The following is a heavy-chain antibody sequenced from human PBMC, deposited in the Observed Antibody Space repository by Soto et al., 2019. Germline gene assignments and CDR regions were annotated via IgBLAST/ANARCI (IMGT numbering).Heavy chain of an antibody. CDR1: GYTFTSYA. J-gene: IGHJ1*01. CDR2: INAGNGNT. Sequence: GASVKVSCKASGYTFTSYAMHWVRQAPGQRLEWMGWINAGNGNTKYSQKFQGRVTITRDTSASTAYMELSSLRSEDTAVYYCARVGPAARPTEYFQHWGQGTLVTVSS. D-gene: IGHD6-6*01. V-gene: IGHV1-3*01. CDR3: ARVGPAARPTEYFQH.